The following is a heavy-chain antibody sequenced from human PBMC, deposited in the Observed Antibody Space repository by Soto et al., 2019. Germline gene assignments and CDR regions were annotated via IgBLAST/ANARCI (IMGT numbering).Heavy chain of an antibody. CDR2: ISGYNGNT. J-gene: IGHJ5*02. Sequence: QVQLVQSGAEVKKPGASVKVSCKTSGYTFTSYGITWVRQAPGQGLEWMGWISGYNGNTRYAQQLQGRFTMTTDTSTTTVYMELRSLRSDDTAVYYCARGHDFWSGYYFPNHWGQGTLVTVSS. CDR3: ARGHDFWSGYYFPNH. CDR1: GYTFTSYG. V-gene: IGHV1-18*01. D-gene: IGHD3-3*01.